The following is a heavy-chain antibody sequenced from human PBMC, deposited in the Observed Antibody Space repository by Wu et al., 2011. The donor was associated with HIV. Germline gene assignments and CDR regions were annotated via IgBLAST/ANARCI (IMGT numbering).Heavy chain of an antibody. D-gene: IGHD5-18*01. J-gene: IGHJ4*02. Sequence: QVHLEQSGAEVKKPGASVKVSCRASGYTFIDYYIHWVRQAPGQGLEWMGWINPNSGGTNYAQKFQGRVTMTRDTSISRAYMELSRLRYDDTAVYYCAREKDTANDYWGQGTLVTVSS. V-gene: IGHV1-2*02. CDR3: AREKDTANDY. CDR2: INPNSGGT. CDR1: GYTFIDYY.